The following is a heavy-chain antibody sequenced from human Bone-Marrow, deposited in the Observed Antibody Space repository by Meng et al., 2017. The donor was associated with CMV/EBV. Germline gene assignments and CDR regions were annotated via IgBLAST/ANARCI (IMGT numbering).Heavy chain of an antibody. CDR1: GYTFTNYG. Sequence: ASVKVSCKASGYTFTNYGFSWVRQAPGQGLEWMRWISAYNGNTNFAQKLQGRVTMTTDTSTSTAYMELRSLRSDDTAVYYCARVEIQLWFSSYYYYGMDVWGQGTTVTVSS. CDR3: ARVEIQLWFSSYYYYGMDV. V-gene: IGHV1-18*01. CDR2: ISAYNGNT. J-gene: IGHJ6*02. D-gene: IGHD5-18*01.